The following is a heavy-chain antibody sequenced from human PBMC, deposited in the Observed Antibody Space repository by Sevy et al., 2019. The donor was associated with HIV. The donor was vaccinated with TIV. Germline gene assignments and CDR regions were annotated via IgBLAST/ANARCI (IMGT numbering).Heavy chain of an antibody. J-gene: IGHJ3*02. V-gene: IGHV1-46*01. CDR2: INPSGGST. D-gene: IGHD3-10*01. CDR3: ARESRASNYYGSGSYYNVGDAFDI. Sequence: ASVKVSCKASGYTFTSYYMHWVRQAPGQGLEWMGIINPSGGSTSYAQKFQGRVTMTRDTSTSTVYMELSSLRSEETAVYYWARESRASNYYGSGSYYNVGDAFDIWGQGTMVTVSS. CDR1: GYTFTSYY.